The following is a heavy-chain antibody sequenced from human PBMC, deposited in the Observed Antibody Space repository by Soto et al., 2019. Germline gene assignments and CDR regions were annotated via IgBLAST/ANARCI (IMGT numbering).Heavy chain of an antibody. J-gene: IGHJ1*01. CDR1: GFHFGDFG. Sequence: PGVSLSLPCLASGFHFGDFGMHWIRQAPGKGLEWVAFIWSDGSDKYYGDSVEGQFTVSRDNSKKTFYLQMNTLRAEDTAVYYCAAGATGRAPFQHWGPGTLVSGSS. V-gene: IGHV3-30*02. D-gene: IGHD6-13*01. CDR3: AAGATGRAPFQH. CDR2: IWSDGSDK.